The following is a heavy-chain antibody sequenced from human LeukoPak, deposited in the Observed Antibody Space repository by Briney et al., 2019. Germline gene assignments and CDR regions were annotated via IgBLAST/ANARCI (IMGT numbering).Heavy chain of an antibody. Sequence: SETLSLTCTVSGGSISSYYWSWIRQPPGKGLEWIGYIYYSGSTNYNPSLKSRVTISVDTSKNQFSLKLSSVTAADTAVYYCAREKAKGSYYFDYWGQGTLVTVSS. D-gene: IGHD1-26*01. J-gene: IGHJ4*02. CDR3: AREKAKGSYYFDY. CDR1: GGSISSYY. V-gene: IGHV4-59*01. CDR2: IYYSGST.